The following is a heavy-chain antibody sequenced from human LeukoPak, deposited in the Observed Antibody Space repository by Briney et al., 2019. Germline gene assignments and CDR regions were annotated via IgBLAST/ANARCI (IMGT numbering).Heavy chain of an antibody. V-gene: IGHV1-8*02. Sequence: GASVKVSCKASGGTFSSYAISWVRQAPGQGLEWMGWMNPNSGNTGYAQKFQGSVTMTRNTSISTAYMELSSLRSDDTAVYYCARDFYSSGWSTGDWGQGTLVTVSS. D-gene: IGHD6-19*01. CDR1: GGTFSSYA. CDR3: ARDFYSSGWSTGD. J-gene: IGHJ4*02. CDR2: MNPNSGNT.